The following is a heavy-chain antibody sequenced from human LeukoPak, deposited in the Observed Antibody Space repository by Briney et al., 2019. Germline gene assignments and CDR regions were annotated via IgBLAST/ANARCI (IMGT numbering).Heavy chain of an antibody. J-gene: IGHJ3*02. V-gene: IGHV4-4*02. CDR3: ARGLYSSGYFDI. CDR1: GGSISNTNW. Sequence: SETLSLTCGVSGGSISNTNWWSWIRQPPGKGLEWIGEINHSGSTNYNPSLKSRVTISVDTSKNQFSLKLSSVTAADTAVYYCARGLYSSGYFDIWGQGTMVTVSS. D-gene: IGHD3-22*01. CDR2: INHSGST.